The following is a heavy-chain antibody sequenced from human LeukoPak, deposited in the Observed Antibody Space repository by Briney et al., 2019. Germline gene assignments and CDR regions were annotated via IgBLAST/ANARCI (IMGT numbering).Heavy chain of an antibody. CDR2: ISAYNGNT. CDR3: ARDRPDSSGWYTPLYFYYYGMDV. CDR1: GYTFTSYG. V-gene: IGHV1-18*01. Sequence: GASVKVSCKASGYTFTSYGISWVRQAPGQGLEWMGWISAYNGNTNYAQKLQGRVTVTTDTSTSTAYMELRSLRSDDTAVYYCARDRPDSSGWYTPLYFYYYGMDVWGQGTTVTVSS. J-gene: IGHJ6*02. D-gene: IGHD6-19*01.